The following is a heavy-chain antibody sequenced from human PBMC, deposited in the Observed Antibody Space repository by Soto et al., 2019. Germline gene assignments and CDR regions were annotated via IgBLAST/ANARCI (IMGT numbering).Heavy chain of an antibody. D-gene: IGHD6-25*01. J-gene: IGHJ4*02. Sequence: QVQLVESGGGVVQPGTSLRLSCAASRFSFSTYSIQWVRQAPGKGLEWVAIMSYDENNIYYPDFVKGRFTISRDNSKNTLYLQMNSLRVDDTAVYYCAREAATSFFFDYWGQGTLVTVSS. CDR1: RFSFSTYS. CDR2: MSYDENNI. V-gene: IGHV3-30-3*01. CDR3: AREAATSFFFDY.